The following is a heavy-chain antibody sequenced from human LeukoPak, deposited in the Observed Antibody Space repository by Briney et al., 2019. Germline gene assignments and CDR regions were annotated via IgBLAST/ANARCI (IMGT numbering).Heavy chain of an antibody. J-gene: IGHJ6*03. CDR1: GGSISSSSYY. CDR3: ARGLILWSYHNPYYMDV. D-gene: IGHD1-26*01. V-gene: IGHV4-39*07. CDR2: INHSGST. Sequence: PSETLSLTCTVSGGSISSSSYYWGWIRQPPGKGLEWIGEINHSGSTDYNPSLKSRVTISVDTSKNQFSLKLSSVTAADTAVYYCARGLILWSYHNPYYMDVWGKGTTVTVSS.